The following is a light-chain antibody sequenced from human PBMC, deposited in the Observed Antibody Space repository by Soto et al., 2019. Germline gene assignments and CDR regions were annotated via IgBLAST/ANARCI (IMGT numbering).Light chain of an antibody. Sequence: QSALTQPASVSGAPGQSITIYCTGTSSDVGGHNYVSWYQQHPGKAPKLMIYEVSNRPSGISDRFSGSKSGNTASLTISGLQAEDEADYYCSSYTSSSTLVFGGGTKLTVL. CDR3: SSYTSSSTLV. J-gene: IGLJ2*01. V-gene: IGLV2-14*01. CDR1: SSDVGGHNY. CDR2: EVS.